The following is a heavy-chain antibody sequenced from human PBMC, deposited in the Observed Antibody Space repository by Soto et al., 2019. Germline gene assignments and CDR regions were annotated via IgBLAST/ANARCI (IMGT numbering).Heavy chain of an antibody. CDR2: IITYNGNT. Sequence: QVKLVQSGAEVKKPGTSVKVSCKASGYTFTSNGISWVRQAPGQGLEWMGWIITYNGNTNYAQKLQGRVTMTRDTATSLAYMELRDLRSDDTGVYYGARDGYGDYGYWGQGSLFTV. J-gene: IGHJ4*02. D-gene: IGHD4-17*01. CDR3: ARDGYGDYGY. V-gene: IGHV1-18*01. CDR1: GYTFTSNG.